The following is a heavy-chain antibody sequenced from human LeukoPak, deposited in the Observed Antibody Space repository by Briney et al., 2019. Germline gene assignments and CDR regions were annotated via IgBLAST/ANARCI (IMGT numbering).Heavy chain of an antibody. CDR2: ISYDGSNK. CDR3: ARAKSGYLDY. D-gene: IGHD1-26*01. V-gene: IGHV3-30-3*01. Sequence: GGSLRLSCAASGFTFSSYAMHWVRQAPGKGLEWVAVISYDGSNKYYADSVKGRFTISRDNSKNTLYLQMNSLRAEDTAVYYCARAKSGYLDYGGQGTLVTVSS. J-gene: IGHJ4*02. CDR1: GFTFSSYA.